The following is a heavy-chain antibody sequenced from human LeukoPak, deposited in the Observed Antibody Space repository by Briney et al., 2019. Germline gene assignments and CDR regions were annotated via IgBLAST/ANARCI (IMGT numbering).Heavy chain of an antibody. D-gene: IGHD3-3*01. CDR1: GYNFGSNW. V-gene: IGHV5-51*01. J-gene: IGHJ4*02. Sequence: GESLKISCQGSGYNFGSNWIAWVRQMPGKGLEWMGIIYPGDPDTRYSPSFQGQVTISADKSISTAYLQWSSLKASDTAMYYCARDGARSDFDYWGQGTLVTVSS. CDR3: ARDGARSDFDY. CDR2: IYPGDPDT.